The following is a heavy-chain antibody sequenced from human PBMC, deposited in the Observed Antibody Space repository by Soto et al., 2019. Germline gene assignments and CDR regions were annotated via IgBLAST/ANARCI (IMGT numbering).Heavy chain of an antibody. J-gene: IGHJ5*01. CDR2: INHSGRV. CDR1: GGSFSGHS. V-gene: IGHV4-34*01. Sequence: SETLSLTCAVYGGSFSGHSWTWIRQSPGKGLEWIGDINHSGRVNYSPSLKSRVTISLDTSKNQFSLTLSAVTAADTAMYYCSTRAYDTNGYYRFDPWGQGTLVTVCS. CDR3: STRAYDTNGYYRFDP. D-gene: IGHD3-22*01.